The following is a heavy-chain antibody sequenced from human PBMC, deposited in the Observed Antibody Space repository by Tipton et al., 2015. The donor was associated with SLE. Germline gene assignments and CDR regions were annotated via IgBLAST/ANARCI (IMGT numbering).Heavy chain of an antibody. D-gene: IGHD4-11*01. CDR2: IYHSGTA. CDR3: ARYPESNYHWFGP. J-gene: IGHJ5*02. CDR1: GYSISSGYS. V-gene: IGHV4-38-2*01. Sequence: GLVKPSETLSLTCAVSGYSISSGYSWSWIRQPPGKGLEWIGSIYHSGTAYYNPPLKSRVTISVDTSKNQISLKLSSVTAADMAVYYCARYPESNYHWFGPWGQGARVTVSS.